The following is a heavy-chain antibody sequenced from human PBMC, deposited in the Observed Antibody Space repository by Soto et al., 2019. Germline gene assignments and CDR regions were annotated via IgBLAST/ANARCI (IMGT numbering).Heavy chain of an antibody. CDR3: ASPTIRDHSAFDI. Sequence: QVQLVESGGGVVQPGRSLRLSCAASGFTFSSYAMHWVRQAPGKGLEWVAVISSDGSKKYYADSGKGRFTIFRDNSENTLYLQMNSLRPEDTAVYYCASPTIRDHSAFDIWGQGTMVTVSS. D-gene: IGHD5-18*01. CDR1: GFTFSSYA. J-gene: IGHJ3*02. CDR2: ISSDGSKK. V-gene: IGHV3-30-3*01.